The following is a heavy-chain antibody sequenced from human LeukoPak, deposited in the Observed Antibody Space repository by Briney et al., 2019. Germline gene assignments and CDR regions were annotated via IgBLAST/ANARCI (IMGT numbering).Heavy chain of an antibody. D-gene: IGHD3-16*01. CDR3: ATYTSWVAGDV. Sequence: GGPLSLSCVASGFSFSDSWMSWLRQAPGKGLPRVADIDKDGSVRDYVDCVKGRFTISRDNAKNSLYLQMDSLRAEDAAVYYFATYTSWVAGDVWGQGTMVSVSS. CDR1: GFSFSDSW. CDR2: IDKDGSVR. J-gene: IGHJ6*02. V-gene: IGHV3-7*01.